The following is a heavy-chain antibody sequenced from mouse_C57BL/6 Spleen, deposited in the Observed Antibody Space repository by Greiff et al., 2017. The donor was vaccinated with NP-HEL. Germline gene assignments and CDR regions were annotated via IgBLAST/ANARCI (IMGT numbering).Heavy chain of an antibody. CDR2: IRLKSDNYAT. CDR1: GFTFSNYW. J-gene: IGHJ1*03. V-gene: IGHV6-3*01. Sequence: EVQLQESGGGLVQPGGSMKLSCVASGFTFSNYWMNWVRQSPETGLEWVAQIRLKSDNYATHYAESVKGRFTISRDDSKSSVYLQMNNLRAEDTGIYYCTELGRYFDVWGTGTTVTVSS. D-gene: IGHD4-1*01. CDR3: TELGRYFDV.